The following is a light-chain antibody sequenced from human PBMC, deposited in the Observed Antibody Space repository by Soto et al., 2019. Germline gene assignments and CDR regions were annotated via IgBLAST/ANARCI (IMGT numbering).Light chain of an antibody. CDR3: QQYDRFPYS. CDR2: EAS. V-gene: IGKV1-5*03. CDR1: LSISSW. J-gene: IGKJ2*01. Sequence: DIQMTQSPSTLSASVGDTVSITCRASLSISSWLAWYQQKPGKAPKLLIYEASNLKSEAPSRFSGSGSGTDFTLTINGLQPEDFANYYCQQYDRFPYSFGPGTRLEIK.